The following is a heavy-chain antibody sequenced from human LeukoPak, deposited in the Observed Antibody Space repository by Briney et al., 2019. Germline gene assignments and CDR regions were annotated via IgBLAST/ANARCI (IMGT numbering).Heavy chain of an antibody. V-gene: IGHV1-18*01. CDR1: GYTFTSYG. D-gene: IGHD2-2*01. CDR2: ISAYNGNT. J-gene: IGHJ4*01. CDR3: ARESRYCSSTSCSLFDY. Sequence: VASVKVSCKASGYTFTSYGISWVRQAPGQGLEWMGWISAYNGNTNYAQKLQGRVTMTTDTSTSTAYMELGSLRSDDTAVYYCARESRYCSSTSCSLFDYWGQGTLVTVSS.